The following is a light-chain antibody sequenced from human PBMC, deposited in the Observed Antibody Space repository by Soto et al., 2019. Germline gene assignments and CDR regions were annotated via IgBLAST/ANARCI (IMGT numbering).Light chain of an antibody. CDR3: QKYNSVPRT. CDR1: QGISNY. CDR2: AAS. J-gene: IGKJ1*01. Sequence: DLQMTQSASSLSASVGDRVTIACRASQGISNYVAWYQQKPGKVPKLLIYAASTLQSGVPSRFSGSGSGTDFTLTISSLQPEDVATYYCQKYNSVPRTFGQGTKVEIK. V-gene: IGKV1-27*01.